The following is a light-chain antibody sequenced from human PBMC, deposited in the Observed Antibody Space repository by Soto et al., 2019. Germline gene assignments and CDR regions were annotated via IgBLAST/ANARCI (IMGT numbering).Light chain of an antibody. Sequence: QSALTQPPSVSGSPGQSVTISCTGTSSDVGRYNRVSWYHQPPGTAPKLMIYEVTNRPSGVPDRFSGSKSGNTASLTISGLQAEDEADYYSSSYTSSSTVIFGGGTQLTVL. CDR2: EVT. J-gene: IGLJ2*01. V-gene: IGLV2-18*02. CDR1: SSDVGRYNR. CDR3: SSYTSSSTVI.